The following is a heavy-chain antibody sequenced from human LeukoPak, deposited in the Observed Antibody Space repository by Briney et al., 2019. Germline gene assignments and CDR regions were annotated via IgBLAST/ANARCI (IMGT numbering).Heavy chain of an antibody. V-gene: IGHV4-59*01. J-gene: IGHJ2*01. CDR3: ARAPGWGYDSSGYYFDWYFDL. D-gene: IGHD3-22*01. Sequence: SETLSLTCTVSGGSISNYYWSWIRQPPGKGLEWIGYIYYSGSTNYNPSLKSRVTISVDTSKNQFSLKLSSVTAADTAVYYCARAPGWGYDSSGYYFDWYFDLWGRGTLVTVSS. CDR1: GGSISNYY. CDR2: IYYSGST.